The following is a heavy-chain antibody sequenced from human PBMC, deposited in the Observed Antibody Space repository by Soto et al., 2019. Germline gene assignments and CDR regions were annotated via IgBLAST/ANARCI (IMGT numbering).Heavy chain of an antibody. V-gene: IGHV3-9*01. D-gene: IGHD5-18*01. Sequence: PGGSLRRSCAASGFTFDDYAMHWVRQAPGKGLEWVSGISWNSGSIGYADSVKGRFTISRDNAKNSLYLQMNSLRAEDTTLYYCAKASRIQLWSLFDYWGQGTPVTVS. CDR2: ISWNSGSI. J-gene: IGHJ4*02. CDR1: GFTFDDYA. CDR3: AKASRIQLWSLFDY.